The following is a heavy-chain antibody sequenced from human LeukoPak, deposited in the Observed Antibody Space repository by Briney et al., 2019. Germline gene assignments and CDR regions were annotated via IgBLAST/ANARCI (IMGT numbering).Heavy chain of an antibody. D-gene: IGHD3-22*01. CDR2: INHSGST. V-gene: IGHV4-34*01. CDR3: ARGGGTMIVVVVPLIYFDY. Sequence: SETLSLTCAVYGGSSSGYYWSWIRQPPGKGLEWIGEINHSGSTNYNPSLKSRVTISVDTSKNQFSLKLSSVTAADTAVYYCARGGGTMIVVVVPLIYFDYWGQGTLVTVPS. J-gene: IGHJ4*02. CDR1: GGSSSGYY.